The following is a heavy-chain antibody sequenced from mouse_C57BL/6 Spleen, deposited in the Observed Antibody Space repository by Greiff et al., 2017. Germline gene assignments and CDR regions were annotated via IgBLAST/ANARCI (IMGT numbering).Heavy chain of an antibody. J-gene: IGHJ2*01. CDR1: GYTFTSYW. CDR2: IDPSDSYT. Sequence: QVQLQQSGAELVKPGASVKLSCKASGYTFTSYWMQWVKQRPGQGLEWIGEIDPSDSYTNYNQKFKGKATLTVDTSSSTAYMQLSSLTSEDSAVYYCARRAYAVDGYWGQGTTLTVSS. V-gene: IGHV1-50*01. D-gene: IGHD1-1*01. CDR3: ARRAYAVDGY.